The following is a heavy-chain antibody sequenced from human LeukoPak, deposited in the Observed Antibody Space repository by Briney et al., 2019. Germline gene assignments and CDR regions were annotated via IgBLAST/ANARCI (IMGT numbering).Heavy chain of an antibody. CDR1: GFTFSSYS. V-gene: IGHV3-66*02. CDR2: IYSGGST. D-gene: IGHD6-6*01. J-gene: IGHJ4*02. Sequence: PGGSLRLSCAASGFTFSSYSMNWVRQAPGKGLEWVSVIYSGGSTYYADSVKGRFTISRDNSKNTLYLQMNSLRAEDTAVYYCARDPQLYSSSRDYWGQGTLVTVSS. CDR3: ARDPQLYSSSRDY.